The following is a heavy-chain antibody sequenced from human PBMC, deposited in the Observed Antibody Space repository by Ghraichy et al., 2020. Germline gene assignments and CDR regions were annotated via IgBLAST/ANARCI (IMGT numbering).Heavy chain of an antibody. D-gene: IGHD1-14*01. CDR1: GGSITGYY. Sequence: LNISCTVSGGSITGYYWNWIRQSSGKGLEWVARMYFTGTTNYNPSLKDRVTMSVDASKSQFSLRMTSVTAADSGVYYCARDRRHRVQDTWFDPWGQGTLVIVSS. CDR2: MYFTGTT. J-gene: IGHJ5*02. CDR3: ARDRRHRVQDTWFDP. V-gene: IGHV4-4*07.